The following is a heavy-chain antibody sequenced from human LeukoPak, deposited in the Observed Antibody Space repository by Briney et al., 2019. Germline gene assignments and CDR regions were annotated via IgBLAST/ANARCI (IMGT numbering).Heavy chain of an antibody. CDR1: GYTFTSYG. D-gene: IGHD6-6*01. CDR3: AREYSSSSGRLYDY. CDR2: ISAYNGNT. Sequence: ASVKVSCKASGYTFTSYGISWVRQAPGQGLEWMGWISAYNGNTNYAQKLQGRVTMTTDTSTSTAYMELNRLTSDDTAFYYCAREYSSSSGRLYDYWGLGTLVTVSS. V-gene: IGHV1-18*01. J-gene: IGHJ4*02.